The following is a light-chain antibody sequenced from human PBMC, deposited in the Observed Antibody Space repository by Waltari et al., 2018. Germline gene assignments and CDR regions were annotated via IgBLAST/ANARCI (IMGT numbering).Light chain of an antibody. V-gene: IGKV4-1*01. J-gene: IGKJ4*01. CDR2: WAS. Sequence: DIVMTQSPDSLAVSLGERATINCQSSQSVLTSSNNKTSLAWYQRKPGQPPRLLIYWASTRESGVPDRFSGSGSGTDFTLTITSLQAEDVAVYYCQQFYNTPLTFGGGTKVEIE. CDR3: QQFYNTPLT. CDR1: QSVLTSSNNKTS.